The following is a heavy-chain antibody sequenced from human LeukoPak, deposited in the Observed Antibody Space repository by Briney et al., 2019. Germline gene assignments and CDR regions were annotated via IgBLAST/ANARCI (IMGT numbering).Heavy chain of an antibody. J-gene: IGHJ3*02. CDR3: AKWYYYDSSGYSRYDAFDI. V-gene: IGHV3-23*01. CDR1: GFTFSSYA. Sequence: GGSLRLSCAASGFTFSSYAMSWVRQAPGKGLEGASAISGSGGSTYYADSVKGRFTISRDNSKNTLYLQMNSLRAEDTAVYYCAKWYYYDSSGYSRYDAFDIWGQGTMVTVSS. CDR2: ISGSGGST. D-gene: IGHD3-22*01.